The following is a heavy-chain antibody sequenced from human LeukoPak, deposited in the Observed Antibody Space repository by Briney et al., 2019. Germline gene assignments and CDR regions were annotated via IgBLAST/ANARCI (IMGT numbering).Heavy chain of an antibody. CDR2: IYTSGST. Sequence: TSETLSLTCTVSGGSISSGDYYWSWIRQPAGKGLEWIGRIYTSGSTTYNPSLKSRVTISGDTSENQFSLRLSSVTAADTAVYYCARASYSYDISGWVPFDYWGQGTLVTVSS. D-gene: IGHD3-22*01. CDR3: ARASYSYDISGWVPFDY. CDR1: GGSISSGDYY. V-gene: IGHV4-61*02. J-gene: IGHJ4*02.